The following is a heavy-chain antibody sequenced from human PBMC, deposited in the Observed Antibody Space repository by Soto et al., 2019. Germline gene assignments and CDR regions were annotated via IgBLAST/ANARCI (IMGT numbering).Heavy chain of an antibody. CDR2: VYYTGST. Sequence: QVQLQESGPGLVKPSETLSLTCTVSSGSVSSSSYYWTWIRQPPGKGLEWIGYVYYTGSTNYNPSLKSRVTISVDTSKNQFSLKLSSVTAADTAVYYCARDSGGYYYDSSGFDYWGQGTLVTVSS. J-gene: IGHJ4*02. CDR3: ARDSGGYYYDSSGFDY. V-gene: IGHV4-61*01. CDR1: SGSVSSSSYY. D-gene: IGHD3-22*01.